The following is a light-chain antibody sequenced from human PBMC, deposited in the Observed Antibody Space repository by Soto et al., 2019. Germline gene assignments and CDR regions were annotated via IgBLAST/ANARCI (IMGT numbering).Light chain of an antibody. V-gene: IGKV1-27*01. J-gene: IGKJ3*01. CDR2: AAS. CDR3: QMYHSAHLT. CDR1: QDIRYY. Sequence: DIQMTQSPSSLSASVGDRVTMTCRASQDIRYYVAWYQQKPGEVPKLLIYAASTLQSGVPARVSGGGFGADFTLTNSSRRPEDVATYYCQMYHSAHLTFGHGTKVDLK.